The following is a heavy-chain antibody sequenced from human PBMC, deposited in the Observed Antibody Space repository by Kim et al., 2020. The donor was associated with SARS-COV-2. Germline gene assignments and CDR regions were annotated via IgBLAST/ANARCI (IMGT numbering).Heavy chain of an antibody. Sequence: SEKSYVDFVKGRFTIARNNSKNSLYLQMNSLRAEDTAMYFCARGGRYSYGPWGQGTLVTVSS. CDR2: SEK. D-gene: IGHD5-18*01. J-gene: IGHJ5*02. CDR3: ARGGRYSYGP. V-gene: IGHV3-7*01.